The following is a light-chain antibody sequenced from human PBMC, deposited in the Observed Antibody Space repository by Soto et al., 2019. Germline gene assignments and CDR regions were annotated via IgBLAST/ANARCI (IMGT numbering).Light chain of an antibody. CDR2: DVS. Sequence: QSALTQPASVSGSPGQSITISCNGTSSDVGGYNYVSWYQQHPGKAPKLMIYDVSNRPSGVSNRFSGSKSCNTASLTISGLQAADEADYYCSSYTSSSTLFVFGSGTKVTVL. CDR1: SSDVGGYNY. J-gene: IGLJ1*01. V-gene: IGLV2-14*01. CDR3: SSYTSSSTLFV.